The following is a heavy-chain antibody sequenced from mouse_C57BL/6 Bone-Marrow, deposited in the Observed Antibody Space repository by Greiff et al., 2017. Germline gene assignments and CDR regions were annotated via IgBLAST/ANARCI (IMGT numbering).Heavy chain of an antibody. V-gene: IGHV1-19*01. CDR3: ASPITTGEGYFDV. J-gene: IGHJ1*03. D-gene: IGHD1-1*01. Sequence: VQLQQSGPVLVKPGASVKMSCKASGYTFTDYYMNWVKQSHGKSLEWIGVINPYNGGTSYNQKFKGKATLTVDKSSSTAYMELNSLTSEDSAVYYCASPITTGEGYFDVWGTGTTVTVSS. CDR1: GYTFTDYY. CDR2: INPYNGGT.